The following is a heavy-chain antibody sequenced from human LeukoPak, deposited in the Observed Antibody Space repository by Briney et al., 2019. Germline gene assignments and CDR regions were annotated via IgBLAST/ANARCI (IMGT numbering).Heavy chain of an antibody. J-gene: IGHJ4*02. D-gene: IGHD4-17*01. CDR1: GFTFSSYG. Sequence: GGALRLSCAASGFTFSSYGMHWVRRAPGKGRRWVAVIWYDGSNKYYVDSVKGRFTISRDNSKNTLYLQMNSLRAEDTAVYYCARDQNEGYGDYFYYFDYWGQGTLVTVSS. CDR3: ARDQNEGYGDYFYYFDY. V-gene: IGHV3-33*01. CDR2: IWYDGSNK.